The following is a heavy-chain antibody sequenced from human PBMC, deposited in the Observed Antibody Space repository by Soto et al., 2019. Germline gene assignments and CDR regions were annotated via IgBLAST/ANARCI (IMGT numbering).Heavy chain of an antibody. Sequence: QVQLQESGPGLVKPSETLSLTCTVSCGSISSYYWSWIRQPPGKGLEWIGYIFYSGSTNYNPSLKSRVTISVDTSKNQFSLKLSSVTAADTAVYYWARAGPEMDYWGQGTLVTVSS. D-gene: IGHD3-10*01. CDR2: IFYSGST. CDR3: ARAGPEMDY. CDR1: CGSISSYY. V-gene: IGHV4-59*01. J-gene: IGHJ4*02.